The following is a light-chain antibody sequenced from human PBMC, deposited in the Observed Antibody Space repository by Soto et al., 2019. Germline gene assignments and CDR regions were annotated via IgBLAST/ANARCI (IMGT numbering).Light chain of an antibody. Sequence: EIVLTQSPGTLSLSPGERATLSCRASQSVSSSYLAWYQQKPGQAPRLLIYGASTRATGIPARFSGSGSGTEFTLTISSLQSEDFAVYYCQQYATSPGTFGQGTKVDIK. CDR2: GAS. CDR1: QSVSSSY. V-gene: IGKV3-20*01. J-gene: IGKJ1*01. CDR3: QQYATSPGT.